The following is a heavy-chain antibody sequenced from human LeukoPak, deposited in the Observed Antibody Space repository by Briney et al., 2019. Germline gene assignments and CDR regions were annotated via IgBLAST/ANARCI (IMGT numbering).Heavy chain of an antibody. CDR3: AREEKYSMVFDY. J-gene: IGHJ4*02. Sequence: ASVKVSCKASGYTFTSYDINWVRQATGRGLEWMGWMNPNSGNTGYAQKFQGRVTMTRDMSTSTVYMELSSLRSEDTAVYYCAREEKYSMVFDYWGQGTLVTVSS. CDR2: MNPNSGNT. V-gene: IGHV1-8*02. CDR1: GYTFTSYD. D-gene: IGHD2/OR15-2a*01.